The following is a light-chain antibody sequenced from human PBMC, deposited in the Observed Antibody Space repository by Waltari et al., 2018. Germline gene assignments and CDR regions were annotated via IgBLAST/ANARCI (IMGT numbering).Light chain of an antibody. V-gene: IGLV2-14*03. J-gene: IGLJ2*01. CDR1: SSDVGDYKF. CDR3: TAYTNRGTRV. Sequence: QSALTQPASVSGSPGQSVTIPCTGASSDVGDYKFVSWFQQHPGKAPKLMIFNVGSRPSGVSDRFSGSKSGNTASLTISGLQADDEADYYCTAYTNRGTRVFGGGTKVTVL. CDR2: NVG.